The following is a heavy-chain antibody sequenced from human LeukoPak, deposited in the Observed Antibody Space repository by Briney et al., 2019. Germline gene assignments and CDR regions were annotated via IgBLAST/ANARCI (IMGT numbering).Heavy chain of an antibody. V-gene: IGHV3-30*02. J-gene: IGHJ6*03. Sequence: GGSLRLSCAASGSTFSSYWMSWVRQAPGKGLEWVAFIRYDGSNKYYADSVKGRFTISRDNSKNTLYLQMNSLRAEDTAVYYCAKDRKVRGVSAYYYYMDVWGKGTTVTISS. CDR1: GSTFSSYW. D-gene: IGHD3-10*01. CDR2: IRYDGSNK. CDR3: AKDRKVRGVSAYYYYMDV.